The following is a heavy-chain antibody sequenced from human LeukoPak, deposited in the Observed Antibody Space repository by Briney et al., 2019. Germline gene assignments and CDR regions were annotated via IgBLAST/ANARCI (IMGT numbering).Heavy chain of an antibody. J-gene: IGHJ3*02. V-gene: IGHV4-59*08. D-gene: IGHD6-25*01. Sequence: SETLSLTCTVSGGSISSYYWSWIRQPPGKGLECIGYIYNSGSTNYNPSLKSRVSISVDTSKNQFPLKLSSVTAADTAVYYCARSAIDAFDIWGQGTMVTVSS. CDR1: GGSISSYY. CDR3: ARSAIDAFDI. CDR2: IYNSGST.